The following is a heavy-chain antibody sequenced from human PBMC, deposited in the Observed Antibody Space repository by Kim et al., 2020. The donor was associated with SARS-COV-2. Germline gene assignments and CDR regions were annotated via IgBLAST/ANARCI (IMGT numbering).Heavy chain of an antibody. D-gene: IGHD3-10*01. V-gene: IGHV3-11*01. J-gene: IGHJ4*02. Sequence: GGSLRLSCAASGFTFSDYYMSWIRQAPGKGLEWVSYISSSGSTIYYADSVKGRFTISRDNAKNSLYLQMNSLRAEDTAVYYCARDRGLPRADRRDVYWGQGTLVTVSS. CDR2: ISSSGSTI. CDR1: GFTFSDYY. CDR3: ARDRGLPRADRRDVY.